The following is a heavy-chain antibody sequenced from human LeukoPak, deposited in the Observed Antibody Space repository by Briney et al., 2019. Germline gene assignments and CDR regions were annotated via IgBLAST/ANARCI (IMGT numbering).Heavy chain of an antibody. V-gene: IGHV3-23*01. CDR3: AKANYSGSYYFDS. D-gene: IGHD1-26*01. Sequence: GGSLRLSCAASGFTFSRSAMNWVRQAPGKGLEWVSSFSASGGTTYYADSVKGRFTISRDNSKNTLSAQMNSLRAEDTAVYYCAKANYSGSYYFDSWGQGTLVTVSS. CDR1: GFTFSRSA. J-gene: IGHJ4*02. CDR2: FSASGGTT.